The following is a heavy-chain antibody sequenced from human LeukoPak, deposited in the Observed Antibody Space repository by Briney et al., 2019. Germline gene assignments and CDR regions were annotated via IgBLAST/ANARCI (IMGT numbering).Heavy chain of an antibody. CDR1: GGSISSYY. Sequence: PSETLSLTCTVSGGSISSYYWSWIRQPPGKGLEWIGYIYYSGGTNYNPSLKSRVTISVDTSKNQFSLKLSSVTAADTAVYYCARDDSSGYLDWGQGTLVTVSS. J-gene: IGHJ4*02. CDR3: ARDDSSGYLD. D-gene: IGHD3-22*01. CDR2: IYYSGGT. V-gene: IGHV4-59*12.